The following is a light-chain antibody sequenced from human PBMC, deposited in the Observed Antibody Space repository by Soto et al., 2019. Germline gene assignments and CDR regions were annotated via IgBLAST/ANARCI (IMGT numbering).Light chain of an antibody. CDR1: QSVRSSF. J-gene: IGKJ5*01. CDR2: GAS. CDR3: QQYDQWPIT. Sequence: EIVMTQSPATLSVSPGERATLSCRASQSVRSSFLAWYQQKPGQAPRLLIYGASARALGIPDRFSGSGSGTEFSFTVTSLQSEDFAVYYCQQYDQWPITFGQGTRLEIK. V-gene: IGKV3-15*01.